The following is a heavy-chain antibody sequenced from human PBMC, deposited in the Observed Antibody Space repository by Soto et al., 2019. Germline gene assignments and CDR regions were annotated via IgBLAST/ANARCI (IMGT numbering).Heavy chain of an antibody. CDR1: GGSISSGGYY. V-gene: IGHV4-31*03. Sequence: SETLSLTCTVSGGSISSGGYYWSWIRQHPGRGLEWIGYIYYSGSTYYNPSLKSRVTISVDTSKNQFSLKLSSVTAADTAVYYCARDRDYYDSSGAHWFDPWGQGTLVTVSS. D-gene: IGHD3-22*01. J-gene: IGHJ5*02. CDR2: IYYSGST. CDR3: ARDRDYYDSSGAHWFDP.